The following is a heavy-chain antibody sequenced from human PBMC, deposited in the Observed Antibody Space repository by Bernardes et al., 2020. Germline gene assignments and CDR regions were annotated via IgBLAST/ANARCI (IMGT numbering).Heavy chain of an antibody. CDR2: INHSGRT. CDR1: GGSFSGYW. J-gene: IGHJ4*02. D-gene: IGHD3-22*01. V-gene: IGHV4-34*01. Sequence: TLSLTCGVYGGSFSGYWWSWIRQPPGKGLEWIGEINHSGRTNYNPSLKSRVTISVDTSKNQFSLKLSSVTVADTAVYYCARGPPESPYDSSGYYYFDYWGQGTLLTVSS. CDR3: ARGPPESPYDSSGYYYFDY.